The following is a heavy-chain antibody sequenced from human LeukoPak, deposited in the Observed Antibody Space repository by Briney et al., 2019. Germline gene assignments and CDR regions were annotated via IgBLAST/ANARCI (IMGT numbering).Heavy chain of an antibody. Sequence: SVEVSCKASGYTFTNYGISWVRQSPGQGLEWMGGIIPIFGTANYAQKFQGRVTITADKSTSTAYMELSSLRSEDTAVYYCARVGPYFDYWGQGTLVTVSS. V-gene: IGHV1-69*06. CDR1: GYTFTNYG. J-gene: IGHJ4*02. CDR2: IIPIFGTA. CDR3: ARVGPYFDY.